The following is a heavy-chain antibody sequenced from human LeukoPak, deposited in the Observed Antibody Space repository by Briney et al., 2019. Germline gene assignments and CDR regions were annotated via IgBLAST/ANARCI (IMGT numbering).Heavy chain of an antibody. CDR2: INPNSGGT. D-gene: IGHD1-14*01. J-gene: IGHJ6*02. V-gene: IGHV1-2*02. Sequence: ASVKVSCKASGYTFTGYYMHWVRPAPGQGLEWMGWINPNSGGTNYAQKFQGRVTMTRDTSISTAYMELSRLRSDDTAVYYCARDRPGLYYYGMDVWGQGTTVTVSS. CDR1: GYTFTGYY. CDR3: ARDRPGLYYYGMDV.